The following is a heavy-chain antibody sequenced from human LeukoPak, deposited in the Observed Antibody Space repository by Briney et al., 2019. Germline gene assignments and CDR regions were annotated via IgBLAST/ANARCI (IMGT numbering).Heavy chain of an antibody. CDR3: ARLAGEHGYVGY. J-gene: IGHJ4*03. Sequence: ASVKVSCKASGYTFTSYFIRWVRQAPGQGLEWMGLINPSGGGTNSAQKFQGRVTMTRDTSLSTVYMELSSLTSEDTAVYFCARLAGEHGYVGYWGPGNLVTVSS. D-gene: IGHD3-16*01. CDR1: GYTFTSYF. CDR2: INPSGGGT. V-gene: IGHV1-46*01.